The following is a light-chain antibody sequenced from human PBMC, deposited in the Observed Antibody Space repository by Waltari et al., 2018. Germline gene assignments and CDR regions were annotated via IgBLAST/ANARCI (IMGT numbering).Light chain of an antibody. CDR1: QSVLYSSNNKNY. V-gene: IGKV4-1*01. CDR2: WAS. J-gene: IGKJ2*01. CDR3: QQYYSTPRYT. Sequence: DIVMTQSPDSLAVSLGERATINCKSSQSVLYSSNNKNYLAWYQQKPGQPHKLLIYWASTRESGVPDRFSGSGSGTDFTLTISSLQAEDVAVYYCQQYYSTPRYTFGQGTKLEIK.